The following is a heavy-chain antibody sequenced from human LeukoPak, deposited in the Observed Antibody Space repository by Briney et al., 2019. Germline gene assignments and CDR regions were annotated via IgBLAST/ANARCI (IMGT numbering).Heavy chain of an antibody. Sequence: GESLKISCKGSGYSFTSYWIGWVRQMPGKGLEWMGIIYPGDSDTRYSPSFQGQVTISADKSISTAYLQWSSLKASDTAMYYCARADRPVWLRFRIGGWFDPWGQGTLVTVSS. CDR3: ARADRPVWLRFRIGGWFDP. CDR2: IYPGDSDT. D-gene: IGHD5-12*01. CDR1: GYSFTSYW. J-gene: IGHJ5*02. V-gene: IGHV5-51*01.